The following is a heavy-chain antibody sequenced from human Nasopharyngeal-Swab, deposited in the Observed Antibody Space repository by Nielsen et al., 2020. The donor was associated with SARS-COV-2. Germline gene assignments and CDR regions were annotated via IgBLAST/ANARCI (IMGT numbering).Heavy chain of an antibody. V-gene: IGHV5-51*01. CDR1: GYIFSNYW. Sequence: GQSLKISCKGSGYIFSNYWTGWVRQMPGKALEWVAIIYPGDSDTRYSPSFQGQVTISADKSISTTYLQWSSLKASDTAMYYCARLLLSKYFDYWGQGTLVTVSS. J-gene: IGHJ4*02. CDR3: ARLLLSKYFDY. CDR2: IYPGDSDT.